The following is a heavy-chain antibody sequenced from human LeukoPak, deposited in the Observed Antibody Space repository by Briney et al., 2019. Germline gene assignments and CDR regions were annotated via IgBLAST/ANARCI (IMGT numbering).Heavy chain of an antibody. CDR1: GDSITSGSYY. V-gene: IGHV4-39*07. D-gene: IGHD3-16*02. CDR2: IYYRGTT. J-gene: IGHJ4*02. Sequence: PSETLSLTCTVSGDSITSGSYYWGWVRQPPGKGLEWLGTIYYRGTTNYNPSLKSRVTISVDKSKNQFSLKLSSVTAADTAVYYCARTDYVWGSYRKRPYFDYWGQGTLVTVSS. CDR3: ARTDYVWGSYRKRPYFDY.